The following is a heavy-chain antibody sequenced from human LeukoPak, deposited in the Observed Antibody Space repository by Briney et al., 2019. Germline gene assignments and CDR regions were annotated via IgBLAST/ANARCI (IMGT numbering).Heavy chain of an antibody. CDR1: GGTFSSYA. D-gene: IGHD5-18*01. CDR3: ARGLVDTDFDY. J-gene: IGHJ4*02. CDR2: IIPILGIA. V-gene: IGHV1-69*04. Sequence: SVKVSCKASGGTFSSYAISWVRQAPGQGLERMGRIIPILGIANYAQKFQGRVTITADKSTSTAYMELSSLRSEDTAVYYCARGLVDTDFDYWGQGTLVTVSS.